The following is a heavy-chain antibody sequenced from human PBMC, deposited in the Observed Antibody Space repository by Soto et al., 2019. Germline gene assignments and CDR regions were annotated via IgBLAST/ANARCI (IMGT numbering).Heavy chain of an antibody. CDR2: IIPIFGTA. V-gene: IGHV1-69*13. J-gene: IGHJ4*02. Sequence: SVKVSCKASGGTFSSYAISWVRQAPGQGLEWMGGIIPIFGTANYAQKFQGRVTITADESTSTAYMELSSLRSEDTAVYYCAKTGYSSSSLFDYWGQGTLVTVSA. CDR1: GGTFSSYA. CDR3: AKTGYSSSSLFDY. D-gene: IGHD6-6*01.